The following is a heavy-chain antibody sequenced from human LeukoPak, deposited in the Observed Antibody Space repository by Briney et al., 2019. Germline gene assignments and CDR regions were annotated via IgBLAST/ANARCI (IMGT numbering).Heavy chain of an antibody. CDR1: GFTFSNYW. CDR2: IKQDGSEK. D-gene: IGHD3-9*01. CDR3: ARDHDILTAYHTSFDF. Sequence: GRSLRLSCAASGFTFSNYWMSWVRQAPGKGLEWVANIKQDGSEKYYVDSVKGRFTISRDNAKNSLDLQMNSLRAEDTAAYFCARDHDILTAYHTSFDFWGQGTLVTVSS. V-gene: IGHV3-7*01. J-gene: IGHJ4*02.